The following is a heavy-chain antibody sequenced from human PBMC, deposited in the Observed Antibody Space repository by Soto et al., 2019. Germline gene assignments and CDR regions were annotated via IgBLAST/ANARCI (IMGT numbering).Heavy chain of an antibody. Sequence: PSETLSLTCAVYGGSFSGYYWSWIRQPPGKGLEWIGEINHSGSTNYNPSLKSRVTISVDTSKNQFSLKLSSVTAADTAVYYWARVKYFLGKGSWQGQYSVMAVWGKGTTVPVSS. CDR2: INHSGST. V-gene: IGHV4-34*01. CDR3: ARVKYFLGKGSWQGQYSVMAV. D-gene: IGHD6-13*01. CDR1: GGSFSGYY. J-gene: IGHJ6*04.